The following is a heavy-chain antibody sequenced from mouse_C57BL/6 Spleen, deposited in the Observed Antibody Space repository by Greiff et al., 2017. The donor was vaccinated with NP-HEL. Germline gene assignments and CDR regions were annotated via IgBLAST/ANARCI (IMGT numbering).Heavy chain of an antibody. D-gene: IGHD1-1*01. J-gene: IGHJ3*01. CDR2: IDPANGDT. Sequence: EVQLQQPGAELVKPGASVKMSCKASGYTFTSYWITWVKQRPGQGLEWIGRIDPANGDTKYAPKFKGKATIIADTASNTAYLQLSSLTSEDTALYYCASFATGVATQAWFAYWGQGTLVTVSA. V-gene: IGHV14-3*01. CDR3: ASFATGVATQAWFAY. CDR1: GYTFTSYW.